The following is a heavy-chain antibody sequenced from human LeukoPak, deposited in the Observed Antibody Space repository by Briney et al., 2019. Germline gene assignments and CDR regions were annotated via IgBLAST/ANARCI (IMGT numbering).Heavy chain of an antibody. D-gene: IGHD6-19*01. CDR1: GGSISNSSYY. CDR2: IYYSGRT. Sequence: SETLSLTCTVSGGSISNSSYYWGWIRQPPGKGLEWTGSIYYSGRTYYNPSLKSRVTISVDTSKNQFSLKLSSVTAADTAVYYCASGIAVAGTRHKDYYMDVWGKGTTVTISS. CDR3: ASGIAVAGTRHKDYYMDV. J-gene: IGHJ6*03. V-gene: IGHV4-39*01.